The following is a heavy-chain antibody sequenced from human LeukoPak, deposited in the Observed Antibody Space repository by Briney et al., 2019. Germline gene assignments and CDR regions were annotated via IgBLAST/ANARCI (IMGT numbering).Heavy chain of an antibody. CDR1: GFTFSSYE. J-gene: IGHJ4*02. CDR3: ARDYYDSSGYEVLYYFDY. D-gene: IGHD3-22*01. V-gene: IGHV3-48*03. Sequence: GGSLRLSCAASGFTFSSYEMNWVRQAPGKGLEWVSYISSSGSTIYYADSVKGRFTISRDNAKNTLYLQMNSLRAEDTAVYYCARDYYDSSGYEVLYYFDYWGQGTLVTVSS. CDR2: ISSSGSTI.